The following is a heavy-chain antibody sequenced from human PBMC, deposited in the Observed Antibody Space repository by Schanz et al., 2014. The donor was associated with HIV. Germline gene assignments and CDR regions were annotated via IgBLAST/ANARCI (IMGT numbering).Heavy chain of an antibody. Sequence: QVQVQQWGAGLLKPSETLTLTCLVHGGSFNGHYWTWIRQPPGKGLEWIGDLYESGGTDYSPSFKSGVTFSVDTSTNGGSRILRPVTAADTAVYYCASGTDDFPPDSWGHGAQVIVSS. CDR3: ASGTDDFPPDS. D-gene: IGHD1-1*01. CDR2: LYESGGT. V-gene: IGHV4-34*01. J-gene: IGHJ5*01. CDR1: GGSFNGHY.